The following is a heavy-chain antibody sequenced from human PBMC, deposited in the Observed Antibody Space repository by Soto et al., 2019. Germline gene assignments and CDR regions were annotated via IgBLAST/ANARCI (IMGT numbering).Heavy chain of an antibody. Sequence: EVQLVESGGGLVKPGGSLRLSCVDSGFTFSSYSMNWVRQAPGKGLERVSAIGASSSPIFYADSVKGRFTITPDNAKNSPNLQMNRLRAEDTAVYYCVRGGRGYTRADVFDIWGQGTMVTVSS. V-gene: IGHV3-21*06. CDR3: VRGGRGYTRADVFDI. CDR2: IGASSSPI. J-gene: IGHJ3*02. CDR1: GFTFSSYS. D-gene: IGHD2-2*02.